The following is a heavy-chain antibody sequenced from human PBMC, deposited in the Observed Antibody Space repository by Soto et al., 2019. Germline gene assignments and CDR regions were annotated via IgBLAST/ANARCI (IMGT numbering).Heavy chain of an antibody. CDR3: TRIYCTTTSCFINGMDV. CDR1: GGSVSSDTHY. CDR2: ISHSGDT. J-gene: IGHJ6*02. D-gene: IGHD2-2*01. Sequence: SETLSLTCTVSGGSVSSDTHYWSWIRQPPGKELEWIGTISHSGDTYYNPSLKSRVTISIDTAKNHLSLILSSVTAADTATYYCTRIYCTTTSCFINGMDVWGQGTTVTVSS. V-gene: IGHV4-39*02.